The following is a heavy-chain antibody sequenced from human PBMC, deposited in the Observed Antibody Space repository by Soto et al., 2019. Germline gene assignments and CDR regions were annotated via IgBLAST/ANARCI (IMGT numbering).Heavy chain of an antibody. Sequence: SETLCLTCPVSGGSLSSGVYYWSWLRQPPGKGLEWIGYIYYSGSTHYNPSLKSRVTISVDTSKNQFSLKLSSVTAADTAVYYCARHDDYYGSGSYYYWGQGTLVTVSS. J-gene: IGHJ4*02. D-gene: IGHD3-10*01. CDR2: IYYSGST. CDR1: GGSLSSGVYY. V-gene: IGHV4-61*08. CDR3: ARHDDYYGSGSYYY.